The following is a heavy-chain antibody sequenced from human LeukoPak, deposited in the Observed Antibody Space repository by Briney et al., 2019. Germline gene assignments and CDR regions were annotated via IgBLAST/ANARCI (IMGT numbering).Heavy chain of an antibody. D-gene: IGHD3-10*01. Sequence: SETLSLTCAVYGGSFSGYYWSWIRQPPGKGLEGIGEINDIGNTNYDPSLRSRVTISVDTSNNQFSLSLTSATAADTAVYFCARLGSVGYYNYQYMDIWGNGTTVTVSS. CDR1: GGSFSGYY. V-gene: IGHV4-34*01. CDR2: INDIGNT. J-gene: IGHJ6*03. CDR3: ARLGSVGYYNYQYMDI.